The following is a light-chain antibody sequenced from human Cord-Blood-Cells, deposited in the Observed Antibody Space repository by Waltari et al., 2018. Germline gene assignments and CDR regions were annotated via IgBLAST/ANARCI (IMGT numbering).Light chain of an antibody. V-gene: IGKV1-39*01. CDR2: AAS. CDR3: QQSYSTPRP. CDR1: QSISSY. J-gene: IGKJ4*01. Sequence: DIQMTQSPSPLSASVGDSVTITCRASQSISSYLNWYQQKPGKAPKLLIYAASSLQSGVPSRFSGSGSGTDFTLTISSLQPEDFATYYCQQSYSTPRPFGGGTKVEIK.